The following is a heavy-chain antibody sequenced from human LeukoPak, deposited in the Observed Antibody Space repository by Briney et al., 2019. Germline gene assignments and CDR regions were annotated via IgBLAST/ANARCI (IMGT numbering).Heavy chain of an antibody. V-gene: IGHV3-48*03. D-gene: IGHD3-16*01. CDR1: RFTFSRYE. J-gene: IGHJ4*02. Sequence: GGSLRLSCAASRFTFSRYEMNWVRQAPGKGLEWVSYISSSGSTIYYADSVKGRFTISRDNAKNSLYLQMNSLRAEDTAVYYCARDSSLGGVRDYWGQGTLVTVSS. CDR2: ISSSGSTI. CDR3: ARDSSLGGVRDY.